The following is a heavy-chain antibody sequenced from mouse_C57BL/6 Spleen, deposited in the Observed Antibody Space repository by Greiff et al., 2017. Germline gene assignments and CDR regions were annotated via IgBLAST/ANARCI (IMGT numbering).Heavy chain of an antibody. V-gene: IGHV5-6*01. Sequence: EVKVVESGGDLVKPGGSLKLSCAASGFTFSSYGMSWVRQTPDKRLEWVATFSSGGSYTYYPDSVKGRFTISRDNAKNTLYLQMSSLKSEDTAMYYCARQGPYHRHSLGAMDYWGQGTSVTVSS. CDR2: FSSGGSYT. CDR3: ARQGPYHRHSLGAMDY. D-gene: IGHD2-14*01. CDR1: GFTFSSYG. J-gene: IGHJ4*01.